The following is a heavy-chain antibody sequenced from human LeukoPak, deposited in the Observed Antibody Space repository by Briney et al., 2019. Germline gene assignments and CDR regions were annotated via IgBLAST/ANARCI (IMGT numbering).Heavy chain of an antibody. J-gene: IGHJ1*01. CDR1: GYTLTELS. V-gene: IGHV1-24*01. CDR2: FDPEDGET. D-gene: IGHD3-22*01. Sequence: ASVKVSCKVSGYTLTELSMHWVRQAPGKGLEWRGGFDPEDGETIYAQKFQGRVTMTEDTSTDTACMELSSLRSEDTAVYYCARGIDSSGYLEYFQHWGQGTLVTVSS. CDR3: ARGIDSSGYLEYFQH.